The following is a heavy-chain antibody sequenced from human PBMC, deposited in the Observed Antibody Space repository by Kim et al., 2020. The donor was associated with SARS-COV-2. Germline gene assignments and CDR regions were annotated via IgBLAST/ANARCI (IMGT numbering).Heavy chain of an antibody. V-gene: IGHV4-59*12. D-gene: IGHD5-18*01. CDR1: GGSISSYY. CDR2: ISSSGTT. Sequence: SETLSLTCSVSGGSISSYYWSWIRQTPGKGLEWIGYISSSGTTSYNPSLKSRVTISLDTSKNQFSLKLTSVSVADTAVYYCAKFRGYSYQYFFDSWGQGT. J-gene: IGHJ4*02. CDR3: AKFRGYSYQYFFDS.